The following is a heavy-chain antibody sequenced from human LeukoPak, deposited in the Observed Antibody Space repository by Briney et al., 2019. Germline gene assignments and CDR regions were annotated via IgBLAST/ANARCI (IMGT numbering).Heavy chain of an antibody. V-gene: IGHV1-18*01. CDR2: ISAYNGNT. CDR3: ARYLEMAPPYYYYGMDV. CDR1: GYTFTSYG. J-gene: IGHJ6*02. D-gene: IGHD5-24*01. Sequence: GASLKVSCKASGYTFTSYGISWVRQAPGQGLEWMRWISAYNGNTNYAQKLQGRVTMTTDTSTSTAYMELRSLRSDDTAVYYCARYLEMAPPYYYYGMDVWGQGTTVTVSS.